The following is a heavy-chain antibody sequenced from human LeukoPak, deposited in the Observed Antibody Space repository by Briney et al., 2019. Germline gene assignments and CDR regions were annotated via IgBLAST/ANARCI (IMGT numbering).Heavy chain of an antibody. V-gene: IGHV3-48*03. CDR2: IRGDGSLK. J-gene: IGHJ4*02. CDR3: ARRFRD. Sequence: GGSLRLSCVGSGLTFSGFEMNWVRQAPGKGLEWVAYIRGDGSLKTYGDPVKGRFTISRDDAKNSVYLQMNSLRVDDTAIYYCARRFRDWGQEILVTVSS. CDR1: GLTFSGFE.